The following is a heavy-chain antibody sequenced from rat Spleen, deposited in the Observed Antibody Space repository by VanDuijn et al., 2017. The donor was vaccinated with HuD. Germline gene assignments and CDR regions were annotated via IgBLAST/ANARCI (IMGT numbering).Heavy chain of an antibody. CDR3: XRHXXXDYXXX. CDR1: GFSLTSYH. J-gene: IGHJ2*01. CDR2: IWTGGST. V-gene: IGHV2-43*01. D-gene: IGHD1-1*01. Sequence: QVQLKESGPGLVQPSQTLSLTCTVSGFSLTSYHVNWVRQPPGKGLEWLGVIWTGGSTAYNSLLKSRLRTRGDTSKSQVFLXXNSXXXEDXXXYXXXRHXXXDYXXXWGQGLXXTV.